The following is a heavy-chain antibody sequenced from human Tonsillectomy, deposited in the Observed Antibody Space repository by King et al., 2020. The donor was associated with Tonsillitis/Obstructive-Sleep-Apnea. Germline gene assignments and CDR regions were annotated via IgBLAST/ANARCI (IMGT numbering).Heavy chain of an antibody. Sequence: QLQESGPGLVKPSETLSLTCTVSGGSISSSSYYWGWIRQPPGKGLEWIGSIYYSGSTYYNPSLKSRVTISVDTSKNQFSLKLSSVTAADTAVYYCARHSDYYASSGYYPAWYFDLWGRGTLVTVSS. D-gene: IGHD3-22*01. J-gene: IGHJ2*01. V-gene: IGHV4-39*01. CDR1: GGSISSSSYY. CDR3: ARHSDYYASSGYYPAWYFDL. CDR2: IYYSGST.